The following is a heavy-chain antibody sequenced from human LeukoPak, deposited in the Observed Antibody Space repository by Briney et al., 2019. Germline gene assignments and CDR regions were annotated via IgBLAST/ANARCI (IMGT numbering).Heavy chain of an antibody. Sequence: SETLSLTCAVYGGSFSGYYWSWIRQPPGKGLEWIGEINHSGSTNYNPSLKSRVTISVDTSKNQFSLKLSSVTAADTAVHYCARGMGRYYYGSGSYSYYFDYWGQGTLVTVSS. J-gene: IGHJ4*02. CDR2: INHSGST. V-gene: IGHV4-34*01. D-gene: IGHD3-10*01. CDR1: GGSFSGYY. CDR3: ARGMGRYYYGSGSYSYYFDY.